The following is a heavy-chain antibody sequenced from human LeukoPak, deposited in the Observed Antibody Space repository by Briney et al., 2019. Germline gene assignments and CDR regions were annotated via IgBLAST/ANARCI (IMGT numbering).Heavy chain of an antibody. CDR2: ISWNSGTI. D-gene: IGHD3-10*01. J-gene: IGHJ4*02. CDR3: AKDRPGGFDY. V-gene: IGHV3-9*01. CDR1: GFTFDNYA. Sequence: GGSLRLSCAASGFTFDNYAMHWVRQAPGKGLEWVSGISWNSGTIGYADSVKGRFTISRDYAKNSLYLQMNSLRAEDTALYYCAKDRPGGFDYWGQGTLVTVSS.